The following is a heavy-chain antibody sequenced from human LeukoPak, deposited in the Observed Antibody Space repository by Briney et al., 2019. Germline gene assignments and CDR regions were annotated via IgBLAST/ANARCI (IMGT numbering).Heavy chain of an antibody. CDR2: ISSSGGTI. CDR3: ARDPDYGDYGFDY. D-gene: IGHD4-17*01. CDR1: GFTFSSYE. Sequence: GGSLRLSCAASGFTFSSYEMNWVRQAPGKGLEWVSYISSSGGTIYYADSVKGRFTISRDNAKNSLYLQMNSLRAEDTAVYYCARDPDYGDYGFDYWGQGTLVTVSS. J-gene: IGHJ4*02. V-gene: IGHV3-48*03.